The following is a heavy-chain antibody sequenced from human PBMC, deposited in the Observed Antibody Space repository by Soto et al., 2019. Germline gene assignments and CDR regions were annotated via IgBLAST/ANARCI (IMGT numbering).Heavy chain of an antibody. D-gene: IGHD2-15*01. J-gene: IGHJ4*02. CDR3: AKGQKASCATIRCYSFDY. CDR2: ISSSSSYI. V-gene: IGHV3-21*01. Sequence: PGGSLRLSCAASGFTFSSYSMNWVRQAPGKGLEWVSSISSSSSYIYYADSVKGRFTISRDNAKNSLYLQMNSLRAEDTAVYYCAKGQKASCATIRCYSFDYWGQGALVTVSS. CDR1: GFTFSSYS.